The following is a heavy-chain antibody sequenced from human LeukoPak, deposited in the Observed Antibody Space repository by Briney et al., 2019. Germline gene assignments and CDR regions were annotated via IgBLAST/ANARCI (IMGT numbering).Heavy chain of an antibody. V-gene: IGHV3-23*01. CDR1: GFTFSNYA. D-gene: IGHD2-2*01. CDR2: ISDSGGGT. J-gene: IGHJ5*02. Sequence: GGSLRLSCAASGFTFSNYAMNWVRQAPGKGLEWVSGISDSGGGTYYGDSVKGRVTISRDNSKNTLYLEMNGLRAEDTAVYYCATSPGAHPKWFDPWGQGTLVIVSS. CDR3: ATSPGAHPKWFDP.